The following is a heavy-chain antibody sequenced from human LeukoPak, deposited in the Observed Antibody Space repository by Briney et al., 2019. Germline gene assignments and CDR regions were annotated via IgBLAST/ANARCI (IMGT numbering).Heavy chain of an antibody. Sequence: ASLKVSCKASGYSFTAAYNIHWLRPAPGQGPDFLGWINPSSGDTRYAQKFQGRVTVTRDTVISTAYMELSSLTSDDTAVYYCARDPRGTYDYWGQGTLVTVSS. V-gene: IGHV1-2*02. CDR1: GYSFTAAYN. J-gene: IGHJ4*02. D-gene: IGHD5-12*01. CDR3: ARDPRGTYDY. CDR2: INPSSGDT.